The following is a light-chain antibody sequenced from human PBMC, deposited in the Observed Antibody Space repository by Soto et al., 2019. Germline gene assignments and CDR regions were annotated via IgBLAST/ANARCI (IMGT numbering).Light chain of an antibody. CDR1: QTISKNY. V-gene: IGKV3-20*01. Sequence: EIVLTQSPGTLSLSPGERATLSCRASQTISKNYLAWFQHKPGQAPRLLIYDASNMATGIPDRFSGSGSGTDFTLTITRLESEDFAVYYCQQDDSSPRAFGQVTKVEVK. CDR2: DAS. J-gene: IGKJ1*01. CDR3: QQDDSSPRA.